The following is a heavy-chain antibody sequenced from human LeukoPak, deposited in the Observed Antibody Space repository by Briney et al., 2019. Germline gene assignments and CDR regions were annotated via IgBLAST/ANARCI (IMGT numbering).Heavy chain of an antibody. J-gene: IGHJ2*01. D-gene: IGHD3-22*01. Sequence: PSETLSLTCAVYGGSFSGYYWSWIRQPPGKGLEWIGEINHSGTTNYNSSLKSRVTVSVDTSKNQFSLKLSPVTAADTALYYCARDRYYYDSSGYYYAWYFDLWGRGTLVTVSS. V-gene: IGHV4-34*01. CDR2: INHSGTT. CDR3: ARDRYYYDSSGYYYAWYFDL. CDR1: GGSFSGYY.